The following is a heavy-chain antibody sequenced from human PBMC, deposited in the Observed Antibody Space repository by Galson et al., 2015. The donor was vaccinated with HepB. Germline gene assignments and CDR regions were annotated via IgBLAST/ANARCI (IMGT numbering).Heavy chain of an antibody. J-gene: IGHJ6*02. D-gene: IGHD6-19*01. CDR2: IWYDGSNK. Sequence: LRLSCAASGFTFSSYGMHWVRQAPGKGLEWVAVIWYDGSNKYYADSVKGRFTISRDNSKNTLYLQMNSLRAEDTAVYYCAKDISSGWNYYYYGMDVWGQGTTVTVSS. V-gene: IGHV3-33*06. CDR1: GFTFSSYG. CDR3: AKDISSGWNYYYYGMDV.